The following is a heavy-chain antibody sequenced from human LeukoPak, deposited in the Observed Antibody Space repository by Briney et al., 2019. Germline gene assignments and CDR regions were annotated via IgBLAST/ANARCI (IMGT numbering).Heavy chain of an antibody. CDR3: ARHYGP. J-gene: IGHJ5*02. V-gene: IGHV3-33*01. CDR2: IWYDGGNK. CDR1: GFTFSSYG. Sequence: GGSLRLSCAASGFTFSSYGLHWVRQAPGKGLEWVAVIWYDGGNKYYADSVKGRFTISRDNSKNTLYLRMNSLRAEDTAVYYCARHYGPWGQGTLVTVSS. D-gene: IGHD3-16*01.